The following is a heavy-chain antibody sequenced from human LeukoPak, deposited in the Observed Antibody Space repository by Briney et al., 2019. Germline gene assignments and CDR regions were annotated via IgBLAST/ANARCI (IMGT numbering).Heavy chain of an antibody. V-gene: IGHV1-2*02. CDR1: GYTSTGYY. Sequence: GASVKVSCKASGYTSTGYYMHWVRQAPGQGLEWMGWINPNSGGTNYAQKFQGRVTMTRDTSISTAYMELSRLRSDDTAVYYCAKDPTYSSGWLYYFDYWGQGTLVTVSS. D-gene: IGHD6-19*01. CDR3: AKDPTYSSGWLYYFDY. CDR2: INPNSGGT. J-gene: IGHJ4*02.